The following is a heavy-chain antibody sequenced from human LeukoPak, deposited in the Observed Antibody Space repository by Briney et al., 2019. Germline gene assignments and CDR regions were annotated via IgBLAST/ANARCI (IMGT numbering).Heavy chain of an antibody. CDR2: IYTSGST. J-gene: IGHJ3*02. CDR3: ARGRFLWVRYFISTSDDAFDI. CDR1: GGSISSGSYY. V-gene: IGHV4-61*02. D-gene: IGHD3-9*01. Sequence: TSETLSLTCTVSGGSISSGSYYWSWIRQPAGKGLEWIGRIYTSGSTNYNPSLKSRVTISVDTSKNQFSLKLSSVTAADTAVYYCARGRFLWVRYFISTSDDAFDIWGQGTMVTVSS.